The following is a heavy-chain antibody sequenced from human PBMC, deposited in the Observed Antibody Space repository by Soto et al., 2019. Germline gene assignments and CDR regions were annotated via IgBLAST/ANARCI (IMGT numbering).Heavy chain of an antibody. CDR3: ARHSSAGISGINY. J-gene: IGHJ4*02. CDR1: GGSINSYY. Sequence: QSQTLSLTCTVSGGSINSYYWNWIRQPPGKGLEWIGYIYYTGSTNYNPSLKSRVTISVDTSKNQFSLKLNSVTAADTAVYYCARHSSAGISGINYWGQGTLVTVSS. D-gene: IGHD6-19*01. V-gene: IGHV4-59*08. CDR2: IYYTGST.